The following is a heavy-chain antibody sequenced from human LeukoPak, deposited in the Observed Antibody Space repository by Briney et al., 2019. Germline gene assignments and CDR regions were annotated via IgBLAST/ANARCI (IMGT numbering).Heavy chain of an antibody. Sequence: ASVKVSCKASGYTFTGYYMHWVRQAPGQGLEWMGWINPNSGGTNYAQKFQGRVTMTRDTSISTAYMELSRLRSDDTAVYYCARVVVELWFGYDYWGQGTLVTVSS. D-gene: IGHD3-10*01. CDR2: INPNSGGT. J-gene: IGHJ4*02. V-gene: IGHV1-2*02. CDR3: ARVVVELWFGYDY. CDR1: GYTFTGYY.